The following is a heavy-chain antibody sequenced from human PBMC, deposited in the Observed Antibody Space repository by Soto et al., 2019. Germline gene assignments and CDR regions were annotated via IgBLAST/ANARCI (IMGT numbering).Heavy chain of an antibody. Sequence: QVQLQESGPGLVKPSQTLSLTCTVSGGSISSGGYYWSWIRQHPGKGLEWIGYIYYSGSTYYNPSLKSRVTISVDTSKNQSSLKLSSVTAADTAVYYCARSGEDLWFGELLVEAFDIWGQGTMVTVSS. D-gene: IGHD3-10*01. CDR2: IYYSGST. V-gene: IGHV4-31*03. CDR1: GGSISSGGYY. CDR3: ARSGEDLWFGELLVEAFDI. J-gene: IGHJ3*02.